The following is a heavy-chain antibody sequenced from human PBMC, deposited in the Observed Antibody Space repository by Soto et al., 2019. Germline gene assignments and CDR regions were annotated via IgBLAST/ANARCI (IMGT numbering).Heavy chain of an antibody. Sequence: QVQLVQSGGEVKKPGASVKLSCTASGYTFTSYGISWVRQAPGPGLEWMGWISAYNGKTNYAQNVQGRVTMTTDTSTRTAYMDLRSLRSDDTAVYYCARGGDVNYYHGMDVWGQGPTVTVSS. CDR2: ISAYNGKT. CDR1: GYTFTSYG. CDR3: ARGGDVNYYHGMDV. D-gene: IGHD5-12*01. J-gene: IGHJ6*02. V-gene: IGHV1-18*01.